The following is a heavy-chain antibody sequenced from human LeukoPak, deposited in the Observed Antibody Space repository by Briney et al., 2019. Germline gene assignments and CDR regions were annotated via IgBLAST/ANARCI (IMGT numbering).Heavy chain of an antibody. CDR1: GGSISSSSYY. J-gene: IGHJ4*02. V-gene: IGHV4-39*01. CDR3: ATPGIAAAGGGYTFDY. D-gene: IGHD6-13*01. Sequence: KSSETLSLTCTVSGGSISSSSYYWGWIRQPPGKGLEWIGSIYYSGSTYYNPSLKSRVTISVDTSKNQFSLKLNSVTAADTAMYYCATPGIAAAGGGYTFDYWGQGTLVTVSS. CDR2: IYYSGST.